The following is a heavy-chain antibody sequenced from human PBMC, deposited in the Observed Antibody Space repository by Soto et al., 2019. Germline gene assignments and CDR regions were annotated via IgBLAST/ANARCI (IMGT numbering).Heavy chain of an antibody. CDR1: GGSISSSPYY. J-gene: IGHJ4*02. Sequence: QLQMQESGPGLVKPSETLSLTCTVSGGSISSSPYYWGWIRQPPGTGLEWIGSIYYSGGTSYKPSLESRVTMSVDTSKNQFSLRLTSVTAADTAVYYCARESGCGYYSHWGQGTMVTVAT. CDR3: ARESGCGYYSH. CDR2: IYYSGGT. V-gene: IGHV4-39*02. D-gene: IGHD3-3*01.